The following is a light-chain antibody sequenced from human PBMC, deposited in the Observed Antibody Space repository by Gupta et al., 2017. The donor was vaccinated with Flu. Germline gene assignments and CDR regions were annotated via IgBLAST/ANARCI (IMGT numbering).Light chain of an antibody. J-gene: IGLJ3*02. V-gene: IGLV2-14*01. Sequence: SALTQPPSVSVSPGQSITISCTGTSSDVGGYNCVSWYQQHPRNAPQLVIDEVSNRPSGVSSRSSGSKSGTTASLTSSGLQAEDEADYYCNSYRSGTTWVFGGGTKVTVL. CDR2: EVS. CDR1: SSDVGGYNC. CDR3: NSYRSGTTWV.